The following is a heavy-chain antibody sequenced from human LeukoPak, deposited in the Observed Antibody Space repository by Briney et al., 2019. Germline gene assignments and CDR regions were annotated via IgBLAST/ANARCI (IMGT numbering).Heavy chain of an antibody. CDR1: GYTFTGYY. V-gene: IGHV1-2*02. CDR3: ARDRSPYSSSSDAFDI. Sequence: GASVKVSCKASGYTFTGYYMHWVRQAPGQGLEWMGWINPNSGGTNYAQEFQGRVTMTRDTSISTAYMELSRLRSDDTAVYYCARDRSPYSSSSDAFDIWGQGTMVTVSS. D-gene: IGHD6-6*01. CDR2: INPNSGGT. J-gene: IGHJ3*02.